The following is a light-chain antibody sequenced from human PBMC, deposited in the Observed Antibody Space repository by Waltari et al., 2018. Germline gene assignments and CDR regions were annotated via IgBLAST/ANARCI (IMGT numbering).Light chain of an antibody. Sequence: QSALTQPASVSGSPGQSITISCTGTSSDVGGYNYFSWYQKHPCKAPKLRIYDVSNRPSGVSNRCSGSKSGNTASLTISGLQAEDEADYYCSSYISSSTLELFGGGTSLTVL. J-gene: IGLJ2*01. CDR3: SSYISSSTLEL. CDR1: SSDVGGYNY. V-gene: IGLV2-14*03. CDR2: DVS.